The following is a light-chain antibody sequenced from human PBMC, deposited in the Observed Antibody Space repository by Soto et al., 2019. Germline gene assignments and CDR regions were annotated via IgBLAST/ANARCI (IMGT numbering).Light chain of an antibody. V-gene: IGKV3-11*01. CDR2: DAA. J-gene: IGKJ1*01. Sequence: ELVLTQSPATLSLSPGERATLSCRASQSVSSYLAWYQQKPGQAPRLLIYDAAIRATGIPARFSGMGSGTDFTLTISRLEPEDFVVYYCQQYGSSSWTFGQGTKVDIK. CDR1: QSVSSY. CDR3: QQYGSSSWT.